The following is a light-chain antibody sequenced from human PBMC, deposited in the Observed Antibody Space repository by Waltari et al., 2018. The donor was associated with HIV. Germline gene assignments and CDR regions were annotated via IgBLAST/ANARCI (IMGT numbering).Light chain of an antibody. V-gene: IGLV2-23*02. CDR1: SSDVGRYNL. CDR2: EVN. CDR3: CTYAGSSTSVV. J-gene: IGLJ2*01. Sequence: QSALTQSASVSGSPGQSITISCTGTSSDVGRYNLVSWYQHHPGKAPKLMIYEVNKRPSGVSNRFSGAKSGNTASLTISGLQAEDEADYYSCTYAGSSTSVVFGGGTKLTVL.